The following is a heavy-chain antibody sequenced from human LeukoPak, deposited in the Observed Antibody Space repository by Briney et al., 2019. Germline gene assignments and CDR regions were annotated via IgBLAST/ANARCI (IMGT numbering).Heavy chain of an antibody. D-gene: IGHD1-26*01. CDR3: VKRSGLYFDH. J-gene: IGHJ4*02. CDR1: GFTFSSYA. V-gene: IGHV3-64D*09. Sequence: GGSLRLSCSASGFTFSSYAIHWVRQAPGQGLQYVSGISSNGGSTYNAGSVKGRFTISRDNSKNTVDLQMSSLRAEDTAVYYCVKRSGLYFDHWARATLLTVSS. CDR2: ISSNGGST.